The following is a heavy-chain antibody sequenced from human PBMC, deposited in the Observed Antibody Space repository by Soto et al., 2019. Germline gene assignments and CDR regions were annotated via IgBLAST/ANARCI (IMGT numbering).Heavy chain of an antibody. Sequence: SETLSLTCMVSGAYVNSYYWSWIRQPPGKGLEWIGFIYYMGGTNYNSALKSRVTMSLDTSKNHFSLNLMSVTAADTAVYYCARLENYDILTGYYNVGYYYYGMDVWGQGTTVTVSS. CDR2: IYYMGGT. D-gene: IGHD3-9*01. CDR3: ARLENYDILTGYYNVGYYYYGMDV. CDR1: GAYVNSYY. V-gene: IGHV4-59*08. J-gene: IGHJ6*02.